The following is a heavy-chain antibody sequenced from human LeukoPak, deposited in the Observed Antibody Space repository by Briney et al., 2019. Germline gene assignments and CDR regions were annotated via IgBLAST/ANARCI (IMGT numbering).Heavy chain of an antibody. CDR2: IYTSGST. CDR1: VGSIRSYY. D-gene: IGHD3-10*01. V-gene: IGHV4-4*07. CDR3: AREIWFRELYPLHCFDY. Sequence: KPSDTLSLTCTVWVGSIRSYYGSGIRQPAGKALECIGRIYTSGSTNYNPSLKSRVTMSVDTSKNQFSLKLSSVTAADTAVYYCAREIWFRELYPLHCFDYLGQGTLVTVSS. J-gene: IGHJ4*02.